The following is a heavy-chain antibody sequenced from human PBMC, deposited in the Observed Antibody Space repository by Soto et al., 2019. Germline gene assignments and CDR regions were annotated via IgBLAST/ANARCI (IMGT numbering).Heavy chain of an antibody. CDR2: IKSRNDGGTT. CDR3: TTGGVTRSGYYSSYYYYYGMDV. V-gene: IGHV3-15*01. D-gene: IGHD3-3*01. J-gene: IGHJ6*02. CDR1: GFTFSKAW. Sequence: GSLRLSCAACGFTFSKAWMSWVRQAPGKGLEWVGRIKSRNDGGTTDYAAPVQGRFTISRDDSKNTLYLQMDSLNTEDTAVYYCTTGGVTRSGYYSSYYYYYGMDVWGQGTTVTVSS.